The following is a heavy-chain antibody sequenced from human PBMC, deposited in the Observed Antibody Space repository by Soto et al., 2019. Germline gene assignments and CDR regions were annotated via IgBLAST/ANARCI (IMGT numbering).Heavy chain of an antibody. J-gene: IGHJ3*02. CDR2: IYYSGTT. CDR3: ATDFLYRAVFEI. V-gene: IGHV4-31*03. CDR1: GGSLTSNGYY. Sequence: HVHLQESGPGLVKPSQTLSLTCTVSGGSLTSNGYYWSWMRQRPEKGLAWLGYIYYSGTTHFNPSLKSRLSISIDTSNNQFSLNLTSVTAADTAVYFCATDFLYRAVFEIWCQGKLVTVSA. D-gene: IGHD3-16*01.